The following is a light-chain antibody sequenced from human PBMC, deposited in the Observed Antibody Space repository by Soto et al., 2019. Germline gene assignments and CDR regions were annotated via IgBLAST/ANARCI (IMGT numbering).Light chain of an antibody. V-gene: IGLV2-14*01. CDR1: SSDVGGYNY. J-gene: IGLJ1*01. CDR2: AVS. CDR3: CSYTVSGTYV. Sequence: ALTQPASVSGSPGQSITISCTGTSSDVGGYNYVSWYQQHPGKAPKLMIYAVSNRPSGVSNRFSGSKSGNTATLTISGLQAEDEADYYCCSYTVSGTYVFGTGTKVTVL.